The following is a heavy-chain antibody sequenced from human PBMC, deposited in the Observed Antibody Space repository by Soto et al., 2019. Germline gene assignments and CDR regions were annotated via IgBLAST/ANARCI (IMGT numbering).Heavy chain of an antibody. Sequence: QVQLVESGGGVVQPGRSLRLSCAASGFTFSNNGMHWVRQAPGKGLEWVAVIWYDGSNEYFADSVKGRFTISRDNSKNTLFLQMDSLRAEDTAVYYCGRGVDYRDYAIDYWDQGTLVTVSS. J-gene: IGHJ4*02. CDR2: IWYDGSNE. CDR1: GFTFSNNG. D-gene: IGHD4-17*01. CDR3: GRGVDYRDYAIDY. V-gene: IGHV3-33*01.